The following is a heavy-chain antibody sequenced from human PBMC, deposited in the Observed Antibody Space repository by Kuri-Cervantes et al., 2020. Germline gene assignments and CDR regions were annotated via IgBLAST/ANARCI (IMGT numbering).Heavy chain of an antibody. CDR3: ASDPQHYSSGWYQAFDI. D-gene: IGHD6-19*01. Sequence: SCAVSGGSISSGGYSWSWIRQPPGKGLEWIGYIYHSGSTYYNPSLKSRVTISVDRSKNQFSLKLSSVTAADTAVYYCASDPQHYSSGWYQAFDIWGQGTMVTVSS. V-gene: IGHV4-30-2*01. J-gene: IGHJ3*02. CDR1: GGSISSGGYS. CDR2: IYHSGST.